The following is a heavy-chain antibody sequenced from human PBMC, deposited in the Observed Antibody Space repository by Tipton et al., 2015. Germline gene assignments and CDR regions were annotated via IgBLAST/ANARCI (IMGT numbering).Heavy chain of an antibody. D-gene: IGHD3-9*01. CDR1: GDSISSNNW. Sequence: GLVKPSGTLSLTCGVSGDSISSNNWWNWVRQPPGKGLEWIGEMHHSGHTNYNPSLKSRVTISIDKSKNQFSLILTSVTAADTAVYYCACQDYDSLTRDYQTVDYWGQGTLVTVSS. J-gene: IGHJ4*02. CDR2: MHHSGHT. V-gene: IGHV4-4*02. CDR3: ACQDYDSLTRDYQTVDY.